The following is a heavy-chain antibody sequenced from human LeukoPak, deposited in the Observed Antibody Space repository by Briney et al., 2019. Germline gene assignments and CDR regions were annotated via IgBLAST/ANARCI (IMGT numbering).Heavy chain of an antibody. Sequence: GGSLRLSCAAAGFTFSHYGMHWVRQAPGKGLEWVAFIWSDGTNQYYAESVKGRFTISRDDSAKTVYLQMNSLRREDTGVYYCAKDAQRGFDYSNSLEYWGQGTPVTVST. CDR1: GFTFSHYG. CDR2: IWSDGTNQ. V-gene: IGHV3-30*02. CDR3: AKDAQRGFDYSNSLEY. J-gene: IGHJ4*02. D-gene: IGHD4-11*01.